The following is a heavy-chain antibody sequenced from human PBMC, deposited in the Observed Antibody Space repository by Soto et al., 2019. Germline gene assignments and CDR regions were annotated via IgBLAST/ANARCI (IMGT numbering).Heavy chain of an antibody. CDR1: GGTFSSYT. D-gene: IGHD2-15*01. J-gene: IGHJ4*02. V-gene: IGHV1-69*02. Sequence: GASVKVSCKASGGTFSSYTISWVRQAPGQGLEWMGRIIPILGIANYAQKFQGRVTITADKSTSTAYMELSSLRSEDTAVYYWGRSKEVAAPPFDSGGKEPLAPVPS. CDR2: IIPILGIA. CDR3: GRSKEVAAPPFDS.